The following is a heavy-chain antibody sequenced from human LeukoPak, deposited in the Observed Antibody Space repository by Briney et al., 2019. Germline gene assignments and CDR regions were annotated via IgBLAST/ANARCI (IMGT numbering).Heavy chain of an antibody. Sequence: SETLSLTCTVSGGSISSSSYYWGWIRQPPGKGLEWIGSIYYSGSTYYNPSLKSRVTISVDTSKNQFSLKLSSVTAADTAVYYCARMIGSSSWYTQYYFDYRGQGTLVTVSS. CDR3: ARMIGSSSWYTQYYFDY. D-gene: IGHD6-13*01. CDR1: GGSISSSSYY. CDR2: IYYSGST. J-gene: IGHJ4*02. V-gene: IGHV4-39*01.